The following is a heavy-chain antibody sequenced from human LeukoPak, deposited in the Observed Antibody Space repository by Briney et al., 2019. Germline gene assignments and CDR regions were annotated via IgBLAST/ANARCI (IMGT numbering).Heavy chain of an antibody. CDR1: GFTFSSYS. J-gene: IGHJ4*02. V-gene: IGHV3-21*01. Sequence: GGSLSLSCAASGFTFSSYSMNWVRQAPGKGLEWVSSISSSSSYIYYADSVKGRFTISRDNAKNSLYLQMNSLRAEDTAVYYCARNYGSGSYYPLDYWGQGTLVTVSS. D-gene: IGHD3-10*01. CDR2: ISSSSSYI. CDR3: ARNYGSGSYYPLDY.